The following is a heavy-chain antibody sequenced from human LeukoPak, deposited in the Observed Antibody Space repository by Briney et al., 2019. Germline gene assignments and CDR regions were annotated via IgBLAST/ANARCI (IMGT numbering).Heavy chain of an antibody. CDR3: ARQKDDSSGRGDFLFDY. D-gene: IGHD3-22*01. J-gene: IGHJ4*02. CDR1: GGSISSYY. V-gene: IGHV4-34*01. CDR2: INHSGST. Sequence: SETLSLTCTVSGGSISSYYWSWIRQPPGKGLEWIGEINHSGSTNYNPSLKSRVTISVDTSKNQFSLKLSSVTAADTAVHYCARQKDDSSGRGDFLFDYWGQGTLVTVSS.